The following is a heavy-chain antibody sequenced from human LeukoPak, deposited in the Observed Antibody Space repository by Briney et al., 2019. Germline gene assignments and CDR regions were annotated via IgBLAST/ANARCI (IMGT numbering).Heavy chain of an antibody. CDR2: IYYSGST. J-gene: IGHJ4*02. CDR3: ARHVSSKAVAGHFDY. V-gene: IGHV4-59*08. D-gene: IGHD2-2*01. CDR1: GGSINSYY. Sequence: SETLSLTCIVSGGSINSYYWSWIRQPPGKGLEWIGYIYYSGSTNYNPSLKSRVTISVDTSKNQFSLKLSSVTAADTAVYYCARHVSSKAVAGHFDYWGQGTLVTVSS.